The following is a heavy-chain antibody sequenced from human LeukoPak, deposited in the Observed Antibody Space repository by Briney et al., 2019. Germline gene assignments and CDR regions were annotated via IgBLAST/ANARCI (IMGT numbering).Heavy chain of an antibody. D-gene: IGHD3-3*01. CDR2: IYYSGGT. CDR1: GGSISSYY. Sequence: SETLSLTCTVSGGSISSYYCSWIRQPPGKGLEWIGYIYYSGGTNYNPSLKSRVTISVDTSKNQFSLKLSSVTAADTAVYYCARHLSGRDWFDPWGQGTLVTVSS. V-gene: IGHV4-59*01. CDR3: ARHLSGRDWFDP. J-gene: IGHJ5*02.